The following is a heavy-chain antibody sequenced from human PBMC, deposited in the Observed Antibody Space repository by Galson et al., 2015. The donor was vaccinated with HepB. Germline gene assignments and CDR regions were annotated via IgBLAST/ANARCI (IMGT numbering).Heavy chain of an antibody. CDR2: INSDGSST. J-gene: IGHJ6*02. CDR3: AREDNYYGSGSYYYYYGMDV. Sequence: SLRLSCAASGFTFSKSWMDWVRQAPGKGLVWVSRINSDGSSTSYADSVKGRFTISRDNAKNTLYLQMNSLRAEDTAVYYCAREDNYYGSGSYYYYYGMDVWGQGTTVTVSS. CDR1: GFTFSKSW. D-gene: IGHD3-10*01. V-gene: IGHV3-74*01.